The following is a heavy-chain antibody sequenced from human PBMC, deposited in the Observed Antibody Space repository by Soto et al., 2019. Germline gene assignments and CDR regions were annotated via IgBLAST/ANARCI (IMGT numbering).Heavy chain of an antibody. CDR3: ARDTYYYDSSGYKIGSAFDI. CDR2: IYYSGST. V-gene: IGHV4-30-4*01. CDR1: GGSISSGDYY. D-gene: IGHD3-22*01. J-gene: IGHJ3*02. Sequence: PSETLSLTCTVSGGSISSGDYYWSWIRQPPGKGLEWIGYIYYSGSTYYNPSLKSRVTISVDTSKNQFSLKLSSVTAAETAVYYCARDTYYYDSSGYKIGSAFDIWGQGTMVTVSS.